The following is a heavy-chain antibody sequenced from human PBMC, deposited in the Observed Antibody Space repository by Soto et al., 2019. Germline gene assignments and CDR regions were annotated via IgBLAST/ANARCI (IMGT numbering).Heavy chain of an antibody. CDR1: GGSFSGYY. Sequence: SETLSLTCAVYGGSFSGYYWSWIRQPPGKGLEWIGEINHSGSTNYNPSLKSRVTISVDTSKNQFSLKLSSVTAADTAVYYCARVTRWGVVVVAATGDYYYGMDVWGQGTTVTVSS. V-gene: IGHV4-34*01. CDR2: INHSGST. D-gene: IGHD2-15*01. CDR3: ARVTRWGVVVVAATGDYYYGMDV. J-gene: IGHJ6*02.